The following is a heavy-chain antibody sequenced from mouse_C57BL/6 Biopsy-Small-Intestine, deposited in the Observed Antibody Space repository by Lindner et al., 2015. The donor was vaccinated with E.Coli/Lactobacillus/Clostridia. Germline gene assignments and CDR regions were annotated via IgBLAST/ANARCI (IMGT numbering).Heavy chain of an antibody. CDR1: GFSINSDCY. V-gene: IGHV3-3*01. CDR2: TFYSGIT. D-gene: IGHD1-1*01. Sequence: EVQLQESGPSLVRPSQTLSLTCTVTGFSINSDCYWIWIRQFPGNKLEYVGYTFYSGITYYNPSLESRTYITRDTSKNQFSLKLSSVTTEDTATYYCARDYYYGSHWYFDVWGTGTTVTVSS. J-gene: IGHJ1*03. CDR3: ARDYYYGSHWYFDV.